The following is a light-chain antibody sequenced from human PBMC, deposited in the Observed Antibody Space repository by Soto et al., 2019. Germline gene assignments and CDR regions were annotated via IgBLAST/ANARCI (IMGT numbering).Light chain of an antibody. CDR1: QSVSSY. CDR2: DAS. Sequence: EIVLTQSPATLSLSPGERATLACRASQSVSSYLAWYQQKPGQAPRLLIYDASNRATGIPARFSGSGSGTDFTLTISSLEPEDVAVYYCQQRSNWPPWTFGQGNKVEL. V-gene: IGKV3-11*01. J-gene: IGKJ1*01. CDR3: QQRSNWPPWT.